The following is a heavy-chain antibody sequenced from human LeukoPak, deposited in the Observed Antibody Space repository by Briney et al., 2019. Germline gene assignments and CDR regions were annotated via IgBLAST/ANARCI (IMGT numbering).Heavy chain of an antibody. CDR3: ARGAPVVVPSDYGPGYFRL. CDR2: INPSGASR. J-gene: IGHJ1*01. CDR1: GYTFTSYY. Sequence: ASVKVSCKASGYTFTSYYMHWLRQAPGHGLEWMGIINPSGASRSYAQKFQGRVTMTTDTSTSTVYMELSSLRSEDTAVYYCARGAPVVVPSDYGPGYFRLWGQGTLVTVSS. V-gene: IGHV1-46*01. D-gene: IGHD2-15*01.